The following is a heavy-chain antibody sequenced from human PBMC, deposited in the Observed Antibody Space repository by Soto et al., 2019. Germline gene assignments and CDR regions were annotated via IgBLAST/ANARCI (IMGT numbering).Heavy chain of an antibody. Sequence: PSETVGITVTLSQSSVLCSSHDMECTRQPPGKRMELVGSSYHSGTTSYNPSLNSSVTISIDTSRNEFSLHLTSVTDADKAVYYCAASPSTVVSRFSLADYWGQGILVTVS. CDR2: SYHSGTT. CDR3: AASPSTVVSRFSLADY. D-gene: IGHD4-17*01. CDR1: QSSVLCSSHD. J-gene: IGHJ4*02. V-gene: IGHV4-39*01.